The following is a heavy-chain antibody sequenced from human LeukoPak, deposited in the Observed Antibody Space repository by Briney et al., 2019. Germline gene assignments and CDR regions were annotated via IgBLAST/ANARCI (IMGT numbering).Heavy chain of an antibody. CDR2: IKSKTDGGTT. CDR3: TTNAYSRGRDAFDI. Sequence: GGSLRLSCAASGFTFSNAWMSWVRQAPGKGLEWVGRIKSKTDGGTTDYAAPVKGRFTISRDDSKNTLYLQMNSLKTEDTAVYYCTTNAYSRGRDAFDIWGQGTMVTVSS. V-gene: IGHV3-15*01. D-gene: IGHD6-19*01. J-gene: IGHJ3*02. CDR1: GFTFSNAW.